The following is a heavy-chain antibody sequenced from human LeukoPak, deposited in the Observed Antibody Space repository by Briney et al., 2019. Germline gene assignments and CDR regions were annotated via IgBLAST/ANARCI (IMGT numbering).Heavy chain of an antibody. CDR3: ARAEGPGYCSSTSCPYYFDY. CDR1: GGSISSYY. J-gene: IGHJ4*02. Sequence: SETLSLTCTVSGGSISSYYWSWIRQPPGKGQEWIGYIYYSGSTNYNPSLKSRVTISVDTSKNQFSLKLSSVTAADTAVYYCARAEGPGYCSSTSCPYYFDYWGQGTLVTVSS. CDR2: IYYSGST. V-gene: IGHV4-59*01. D-gene: IGHD2-2*01.